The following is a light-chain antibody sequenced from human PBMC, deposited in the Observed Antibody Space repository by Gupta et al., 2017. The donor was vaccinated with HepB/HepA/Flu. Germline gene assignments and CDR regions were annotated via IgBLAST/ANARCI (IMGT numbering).Light chain of an antibody. V-gene: IGLV2-14*01. CDR2: DVT. J-gene: IGLJ2*01. CDR3: SSDTRSNTLV. CDR1: SRDVAGYNY. Sequence: QSALTQPASVSGSPGPSVTISCTGTSRDVAGYNYVSWYQPYPGKAHKLMIYDVTKGPSGVYNRFSASKSGNTASLTIAGRQDEDEADYYCSSDTRSNTLVFGGGTKVTVL.